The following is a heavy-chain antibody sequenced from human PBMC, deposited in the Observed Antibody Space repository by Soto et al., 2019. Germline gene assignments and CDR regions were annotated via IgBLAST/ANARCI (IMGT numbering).Heavy chain of an antibody. D-gene: IGHD6-19*01. Sequence: QVQLVQSGGEVKKPGASVKVSCRASGYTFTSYGISWVRQAPGQGLVWRGWTSAYMVTTYAQKFQGRVTMTTDTSTSTAYMELRSLRFDDTAVYYCARDSSGRAIFDSWGQGTLVTVSS. CDR1: GYTFTSYG. J-gene: IGHJ4*02. CDR2: TSAYMVT. CDR3: ARDSSGRAIFDS. V-gene: IGHV1-18*01.